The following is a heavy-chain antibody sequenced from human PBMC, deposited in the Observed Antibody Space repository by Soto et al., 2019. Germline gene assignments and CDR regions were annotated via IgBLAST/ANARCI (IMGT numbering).Heavy chain of an antibody. J-gene: IGHJ6*02. CDR3: ARTYSYGYYYYCGMDV. CDR2: ISYDGSNK. D-gene: IGHD5-18*01. Sequence: QVQLVESGGGVVQPGRSLRLSCAASGFTFSSYAMHWVRQAPGKGLEWVAVISYDGSNKYYADSVKGRFTISRDNSKNTLYLQMNSLRAEDTAVYYCARTYSYGYYYYCGMDVWGQGTTVTVSS. CDR1: GFTFSSYA. V-gene: IGHV3-30-3*01.